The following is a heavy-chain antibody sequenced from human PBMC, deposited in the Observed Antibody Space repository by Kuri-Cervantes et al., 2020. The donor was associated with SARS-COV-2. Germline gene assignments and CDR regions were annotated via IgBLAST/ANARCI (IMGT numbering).Heavy chain of an antibody. V-gene: IGHV1-46*01. Sequence: ASVKVSCKASGYTFTSYYMHWARQAPGQGLEWMGIINPSGGSTSYAQKFQVRVTMTRDTSTSTVYMELSSLRSEDTAVYYCARGAPIVVVPAAKGDDAFDIWGQGTMVTVSS. D-gene: IGHD2-2*01. CDR1: GYTFTSYY. CDR3: ARGAPIVVVPAAKGDDAFDI. CDR2: INPSGGST. J-gene: IGHJ3*02.